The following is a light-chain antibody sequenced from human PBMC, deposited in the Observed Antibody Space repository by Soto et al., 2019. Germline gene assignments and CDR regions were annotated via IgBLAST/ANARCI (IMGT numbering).Light chain of an antibody. CDR1: RGISSW. CDR2: GAS. CDR3: QQSNCFPLS. V-gene: IGKV1-12*01. Sequence: DIQMTQSPSYVSASVGDRVIITCRASRGISSWLAWYQQSPGKAPNLLIYGASTLQTGAPSRFRGSGSGSDFTLTITNLQPEEFATCYGQQSNCFPLSFGGGTKVEIK. J-gene: IGKJ4*01.